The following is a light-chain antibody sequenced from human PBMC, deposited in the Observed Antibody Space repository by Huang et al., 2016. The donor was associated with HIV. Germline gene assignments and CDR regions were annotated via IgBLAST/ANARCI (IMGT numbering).Light chain of an antibody. CDR2: WAS. Sequence: DIVMTQSPDCLSVSLGERATINCKSSHYFLFHATNMSFLAWYQQRPRQPPNLLIYWASTRASDVPDRFSGSGSGTGFTLTLNSLQAEDMAVYFCQQYYTNYYPFGQGTKLELQ. J-gene: IGKJ2*01. V-gene: IGKV4-1*01. CDR3: QQYYTNYYP. CDR1: HYFLFHATNMSF.